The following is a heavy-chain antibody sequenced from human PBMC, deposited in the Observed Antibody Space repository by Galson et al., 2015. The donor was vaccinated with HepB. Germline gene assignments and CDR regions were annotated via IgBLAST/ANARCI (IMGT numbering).Heavy chain of an antibody. Sequence: QSGAEVKKPGESLKISCKGSGYSFTSYWIGWVRQMPGKGLEWMGIIYPGDSDTRYSPSFQGQVTISADKSISTAYLQWSSLKASDTAMYYCARHFKYQLDLGVDYYGMGVWGQGTTVTVSS. D-gene: IGHD2-2*01. V-gene: IGHV5-51*01. J-gene: IGHJ6*02. CDR1: GYSFTSYW. CDR3: ARHFKYQLDLGVDYYGMGV. CDR2: IYPGDSDT.